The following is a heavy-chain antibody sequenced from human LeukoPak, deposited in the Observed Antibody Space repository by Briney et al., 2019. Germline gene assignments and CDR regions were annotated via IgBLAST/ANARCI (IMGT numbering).Heavy chain of an antibody. J-gene: IGHJ4*02. D-gene: IGHD3-10*01. CDR2: LSYDGSDK. CDR1: GFTFNTYG. Sequence: PGGSLRLSCAASGFTFNTYGMHWVRQAPGKGLEWVAALSYDGSDKWYTDSVKGRFTISRDNSENTVYLQMNSLRTEGTAVYYCAKDRSYYGAGSFFEYWGQGTLVTVCS. CDR3: AKDRSYYGAGSFFEY. V-gene: IGHV3-30*18.